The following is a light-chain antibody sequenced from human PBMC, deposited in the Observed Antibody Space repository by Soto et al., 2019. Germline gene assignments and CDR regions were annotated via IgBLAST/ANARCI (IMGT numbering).Light chain of an antibody. CDR3: QSFDSSLSALV. CDR2: GDS. V-gene: IGLV1-40*01. CDR1: SSNIGAGYD. J-gene: IGLJ2*01. Sequence: QLVLTQPPSVSGAPRQRVTISCTGSSSNIGAGYDVHWYQQLPGTAPKLLIYGDSNRPSGVPDRFSGSKSGTSASLAITGLQAEDEADYYCQSFDSSLSALVFGGGTKLTVL.